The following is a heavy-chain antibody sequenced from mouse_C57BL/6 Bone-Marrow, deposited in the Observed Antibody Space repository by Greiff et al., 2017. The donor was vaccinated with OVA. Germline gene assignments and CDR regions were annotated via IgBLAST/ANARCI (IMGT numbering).Heavy chain of an antibody. CDR1: GYTFTEYT. J-gene: IGHJ1*03. D-gene: IGHD1-1*01. V-gene: IGHV1-62-2*01. CDR3: ARHEGEDYYYGSRTPYFDV. CDR2: FYPGSGSI. Sequence: QVQLQQSGAELVKPGASVKLSCKASGYTFTEYTIHWVKQRSGQGLEWIGWFYPGSGSIKYNEKFKDKATLTADKSSSTVYMELSRLTSEDSAVYFCARHEGEDYYYGSRTPYFDVWGTGTTVTVSS.